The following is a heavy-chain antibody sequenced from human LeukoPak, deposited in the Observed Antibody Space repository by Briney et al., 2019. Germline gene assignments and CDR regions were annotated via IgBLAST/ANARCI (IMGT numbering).Heavy chain of an antibody. D-gene: IGHD3-22*01. CDR2: IRYDGSNK. CDR3: AKDRARSGYYYYDY. Sequence: GGSLRLSCAASGFTFSSYGMQWVRQAPGKGLEWVAFIRYDGSNKYYADSVKGRFTISRDNSKNTLYLQMNSLRAEDTAVYYCAKDRARSGYYYYDYWGQGTLVTVSS. J-gene: IGHJ4*02. V-gene: IGHV3-30*02. CDR1: GFTFSSYG.